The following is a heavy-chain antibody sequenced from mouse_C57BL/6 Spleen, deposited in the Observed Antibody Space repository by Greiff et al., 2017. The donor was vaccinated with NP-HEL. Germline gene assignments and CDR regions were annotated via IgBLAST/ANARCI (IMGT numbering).Heavy chain of an antibody. CDR2: IYHGSGST. J-gene: IGHJ4*01. D-gene: IGHD3-2*02. CDR1: GYTFTSYW. V-gene: IGHV1-55*01. Sequence: VQLQQSGAELVKPGASVKMSCKASGYTFTSYWITWVKQRPGQGLEWIGDIYHGSGSTNYNEKFKSKATLTVDTSSSTAYMQLSSLTSEDSAVYYGARGDSSGYVYYYAMDYWGQGTSVTVSS. CDR3: ARGDSSGYVYYYAMDY.